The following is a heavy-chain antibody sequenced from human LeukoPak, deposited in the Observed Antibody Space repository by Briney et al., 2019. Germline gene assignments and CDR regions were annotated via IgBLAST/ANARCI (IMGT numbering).Heavy chain of an antibody. J-gene: IGHJ1*01. D-gene: IGHD4-11*01. CDR1: GGSINSGSYY. V-gene: IGHV4-39*02. Sequence: SQTLSLTCTVSGGSINSGSYYWNWIRQPPGKGLEWIGSMYYGRTTYYNPSLNSRVTISVDTSKNHFSMRLNSVTAADTAVYYCARLDWRLGVTRAEYFQHWGQGTLITISS. CDR3: ARLDWRLGVTRAEYFQH. CDR2: MYYGRTT.